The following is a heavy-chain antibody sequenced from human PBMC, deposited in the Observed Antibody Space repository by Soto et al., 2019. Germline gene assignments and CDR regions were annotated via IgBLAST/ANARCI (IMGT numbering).Heavy chain of an antibody. J-gene: IGHJ4*02. V-gene: IGHV3-49*03. D-gene: IGHD1-20*01. CDR1: GFTFGDYP. CDR3: TRGPTWGTVFFDY. CDR2: IRSKTHGGTT. Sequence: EVQLVESGGGLVQPGRSLRLSCTASGFTFGDYPMSWFRQAPGKGLEWVGFIRSKTHGGTTEYAASVKGRFTISRDDSKSIAYLQMNSLKTEDTAVSYCTRGPTWGTVFFDYWGQGTLVTVSS.